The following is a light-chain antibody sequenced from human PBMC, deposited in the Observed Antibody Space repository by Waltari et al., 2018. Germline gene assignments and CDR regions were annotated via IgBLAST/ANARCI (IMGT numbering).Light chain of an antibody. J-gene: IGLJ2*01. V-gene: IGLV1-40*01. Sequence: QSVLTQPPSVSGAPGQRVTISCTGSSSNIGAGYDVHWYQQLPGTAPKLLVYGNTNRPSGLPDRVPGPKSGTSASLAITGLQAEDEADYYCQSSDIWLSGHAVFGGGTRLIVL. CDR2: GNT. CDR1: SSNIGAGYD. CDR3: QSSDIWLSGHAV.